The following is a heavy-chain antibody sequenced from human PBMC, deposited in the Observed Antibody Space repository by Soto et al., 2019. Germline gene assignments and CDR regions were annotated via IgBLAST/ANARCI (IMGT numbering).Heavy chain of an antibody. CDR3: AREASYGGNPFDY. CDR1: GFTFSDHY. Sequence: EVQLVESGGGLVQPGGSLRLSCAASGFTFSDHYMDWVRQAPGKGLEWVGRTRNKANSYITEYAASVKGRFTISRDDSKNSLYLQMNSLKTEDTAVYLCAREASYGGNPFDYWGQGTLVTVSS. D-gene: IGHD4-17*01. J-gene: IGHJ4*02. CDR2: TRNKANSYIT. V-gene: IGHV3-72*01.